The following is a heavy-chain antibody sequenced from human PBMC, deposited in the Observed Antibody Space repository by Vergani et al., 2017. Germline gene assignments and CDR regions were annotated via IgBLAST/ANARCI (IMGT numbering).Heavy chain of an antibody. Sequence: EVQLVESGGGLVQPGGSLRLSCAASGFTFSSYWMSWVRQAPGKGLEWVANIKQDGSEKYYVDSVKGRFTISRDNAKNSLYLQMNSLRAEDRAVYYCAGESRGSWGELSLSDWGQGTLVTVSS. D-gene: IGHD3-16*02. CDR1: GFTFSSYW. V-gene: IGHV3-7*03. J-gene: IGHJ4*02. CDR3: AGESRGSWGELSLSD. CDR2: IKQDGSEK.